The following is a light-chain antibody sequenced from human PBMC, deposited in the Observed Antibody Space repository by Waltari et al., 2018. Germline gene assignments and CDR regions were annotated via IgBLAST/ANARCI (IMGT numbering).Light chain of an antibody. CDR1: QTLNNNY. J-gene: IGKJ2*01. Sequence: EIVLTQSPGTLSLSAGERATLSCKASQTLNNNYLAWYQQKPGQSPRLLIFGASKRATGIPDRFCGSGSGTDFTLTISRLETEDFAMYYCQQYGSSPYSFGQGARVEIK. CDR3: QQYGSSPYS. V-gene: IGKV3-20*01. CDR2: GAS.